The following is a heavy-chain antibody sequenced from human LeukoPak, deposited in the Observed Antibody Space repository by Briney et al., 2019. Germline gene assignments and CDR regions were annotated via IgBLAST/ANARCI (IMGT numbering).Heavy chain of an antibody. CDR2: IYTSGST. J-gene: IGHJ4*02. CDR1: GGSISSYY. CDR3: ARRTYYYDSSGYSVFDY. Sequence: PSETLSLTCTVSGGSISSYYWSWIRQPTGKGLEWIGRIYTSGSTNYNPSLKSRVTMSVDTSKNQFSLKLSSVTAADTAVYYCARRTYYYDSSGYSVFDYWGQGTLVTVSS. V-gene: IGHV4-4*07. D-gene: IGHD3-22*01.